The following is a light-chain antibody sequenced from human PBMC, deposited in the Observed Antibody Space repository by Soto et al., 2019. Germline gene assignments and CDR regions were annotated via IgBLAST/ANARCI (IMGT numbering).Light chain of an antibody. J-gene: IGLJ2*01. V-gene: IGLV3-21*02. Sequence: SYELTQAPSVSVAPGQTARITCGGNNIAIKSVHWYQQKPGQAPVLVVYDDGDRPSGIPERFSGSNSGNTASLIISGLQAADEAEYYCCCCSYAGSSSFRVLFGGGTQLTVL. CDR2: DDG. CDR1: NIAIKS. CDR3: CCCSYAGSSSFRVL.